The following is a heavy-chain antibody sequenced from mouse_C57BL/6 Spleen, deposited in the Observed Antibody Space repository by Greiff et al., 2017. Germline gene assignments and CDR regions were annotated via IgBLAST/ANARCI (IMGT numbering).Heavy chain of an antibody. J-gene: IGHJ4*01. Sequence: DVQLVESGGGLVKPGGSLKLSCAASGFTFSSYAMSWVRQTPEKRLEWVATISDGGSYTYYPDNVKGRFTISRDNAKNNLYLQMSHLKSEDTAMYDCARESPPYDSYAMDYWGQGTSVTVSS. CDR1: GFTFSSYA. CDR3: ARESPPYDSYAMDY. CDR2: ISDGGSYT. V-gene: IGHV5-4*01.